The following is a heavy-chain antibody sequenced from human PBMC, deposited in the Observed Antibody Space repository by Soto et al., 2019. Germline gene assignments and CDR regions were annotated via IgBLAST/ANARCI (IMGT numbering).Heavy chain of an antibody. V-gene: IGHV3-23*01. CDR2: ISGSGGST. J-gene: IGHJ6*03. Sequence: PGGSLRLCWAPAGGTCGGYAVSWVRQAPGKGLEWVSAISGSGGSTYYADSVKGRFTISRVNSKNTLYLQMNSLRAEDTAVYYYTQSLLHYYSHMAVWGNGTTVTVSS. D-gene: IGHD2-15*01. CDR1: GGTCGGYA. CDR3: TQSLLHYYSHMAV.